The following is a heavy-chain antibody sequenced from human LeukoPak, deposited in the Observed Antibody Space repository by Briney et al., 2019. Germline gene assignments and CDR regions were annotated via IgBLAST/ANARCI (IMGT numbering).Heavy chain of an antibody. D-gene: IGHD1-26*01. CDR1: GFTFSSYW. CDR2: INSDGSVT. V-gene: IGHV3-74*01. Sequence: GGSLRLSCAASGFTFSSYWMHWVRQAPGKGLLWVSRINSDGSVTTYADSVEGRFTISRDNAKNTLYLQMNSLRAEDTAVYYCTRATGSFYGLGYWGQGTLVTVSS. CDR3: TRATGSFYGLGY. J-gene: IGHJ4*02.